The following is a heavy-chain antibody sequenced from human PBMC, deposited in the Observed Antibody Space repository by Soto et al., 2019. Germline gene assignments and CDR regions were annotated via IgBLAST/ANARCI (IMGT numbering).Heavy chain of an antibody. V-gene: IGHV4-31*02. CDR1: GGSISSGGYY. J-gene: IGHJ4*02. CDR2: IYYSGST. D-gene: IGHD3-3*01. Sequence: LCGGSISSGGYYWSWIRQHPGKGLEWIGYIYYSGSTYYNPSLKSRVTISVDTSKNQFSLKLSSVTAADTAVYYCAREISNTIFGVVDYWGQGTLVTVSS. CDR3: AREISNTIFGVVDY.